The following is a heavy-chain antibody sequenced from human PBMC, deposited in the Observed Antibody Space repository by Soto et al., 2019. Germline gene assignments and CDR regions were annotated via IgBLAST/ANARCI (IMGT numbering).Heavy chain of an antibody. CDR1: GGTFSSYA. CDR2: IIPIFGTA. D-gene: IGHD3-22*01. V-gene: IGHV1-69*06. Sequence: SLQVSCKASGGTFSSYAISWVRQAPGQGLEWMGGIIPIFGTANYAQKFQGRVTITADKSTSTAYMELSSLRSEDTAVYYCANKYDRSGYGDGDAAFEIWGQGTMVTV. J-gene: IGHJ3*02. CDR3: ANKYDRSGYGDGDAAFEI.